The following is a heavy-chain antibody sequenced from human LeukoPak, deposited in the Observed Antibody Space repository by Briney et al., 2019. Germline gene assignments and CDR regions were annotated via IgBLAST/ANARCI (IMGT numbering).Heavy chain of an antibody. J-gene: IGHJ4*02. CDR3: ARGISYSSSNGFDY. V-gene: IGHV4-59*12. CDR1: GGSISSYY. Sequence: SETLSLTCTVSGGSISSYYWSWIRQPPGKGLEWIGYIYYSGSTNYNPSLKSRVTISVDTSKNQFSLKLSSVTAADTAVYYCARGISYSSSNGFDYWGQGTLVTVAS. CDR2: IYYSGST. D-gene: IGHD6-6*01.